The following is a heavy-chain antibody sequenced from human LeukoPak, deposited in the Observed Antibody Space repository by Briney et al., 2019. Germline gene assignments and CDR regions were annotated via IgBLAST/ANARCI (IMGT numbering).Heavy chain of an antibody. V-gene: IGHV5-10-1*01. CDR3: AQLEGLNDDF. Sequence: GESLKISCQAFVYSFSNHWVTCVREMPGKGLEWMVRVDPSDSYTNYSPSFQGHVTISTDKSISTAYLQWSSLNASDTTMYYCAQLEGLNDDFWGLGTLVIVSS. CDR1: VYSFSNHW. D-gene: IGHD1-1*01. CDR2: VDPSDSYT. J-gene: IGHJ4*02.